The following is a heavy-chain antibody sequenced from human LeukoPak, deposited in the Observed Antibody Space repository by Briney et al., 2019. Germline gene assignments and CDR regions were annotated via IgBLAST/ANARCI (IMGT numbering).Heavy chain of an antibody. CDR3: ARGGYYDYVWGSYRHAFDI. V-gene: IGHV3-33*08. Sequence: GGSLRLSCAASGFTFSSYGMHWVRQAPGKGLEWVAVIWYDGSNKYYADSVKGRFTISRDNSKNTLYLQMNSLRAEDTAVYYCARGGYYDYVWGSYRHAFDIWGQGTMVTVSS. CDR1: GFTFSSYG. J-gene: IGHJ3*02. CDR2: IWYDGSNK. D-gene: IGHD3-16*02.